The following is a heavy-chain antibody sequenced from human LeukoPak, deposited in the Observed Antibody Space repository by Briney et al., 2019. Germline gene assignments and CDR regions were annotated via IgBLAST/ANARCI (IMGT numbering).Heavy chain of an antibody. D-gene: IGHD6-19*01. CDR1: GASVSSGDFY. Sequence: SQTLSLTCTVSGASVSSGDFYWSWIRQPPGKGLEWIGYIYYSGTTYYNPSLKSRVTISVDTSKNQFSLKLTSVAAADTAVYYCARGRPGSGWSFDYWGQGTLVTVSS. J-gene: IGHJ4*02. CDR2: IYYSGTT. CDR3: ARGRPGSGWSFDY. V-gene: IGHV4-30-4*01.